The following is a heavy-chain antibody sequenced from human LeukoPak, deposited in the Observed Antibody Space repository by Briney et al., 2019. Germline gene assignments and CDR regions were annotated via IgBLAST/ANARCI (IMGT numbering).Heavy chain of an antibody. CDR1: GGSITSSTYY. CDR2: IYYSGST. D-gene: IGHD2-2*02. J-gene: IGHJ4*02. V-gene: IGHV4-39*01. Sequence: SETLSLTCTVSGGSITSSTYYLGWIRQPPGKGLEWIGSIYYSGSTYYNPSLKSRVTISVDTSKNQFSLKLSSVTAADTAVYYCARLLVPAAIHYWGQGTLVTVSS. CDR3: ARLLVPAAIHY.